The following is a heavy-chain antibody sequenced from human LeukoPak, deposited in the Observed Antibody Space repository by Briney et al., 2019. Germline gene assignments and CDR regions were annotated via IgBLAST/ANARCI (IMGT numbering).Heavy chain of an antibody. CDR1: GYSITDGYY. CDR2: VYHSGST. D-gene: IGHD4-17*01. J-gene: IGHJ4*02. V-gene: IGHV4-38-2*02. CDR3: AREGRQDYVYFDC. Sequence: PSETLSLTCAVSGYSITDGYYWGWIRQPPGKGPEYIGFVYHSGSTYYNPSLKSRVTISVDTSKNQFSLRLTSVTAADTAVYYCAREGRQDYVYFDCWGQGTLVTVSS.